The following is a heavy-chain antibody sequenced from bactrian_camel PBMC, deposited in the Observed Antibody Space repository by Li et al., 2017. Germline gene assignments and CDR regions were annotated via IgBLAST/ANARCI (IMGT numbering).Heavy chain of an antibody. V-gene: IGHV3S40*01. D-gene: IGHD1*01. CDR3: AVGLTDCVDLRPDLSY. J-gene: IGHJ4*01. CDR2: IYPAESIP. CDR1: GTTDSRYY. Sequence: DVQLVESGGGLVQPGGSLRLSCAVSGTTDSRYYMGWFRQAPEKQREGVAAIYPAESIPYYADSVKGRFTLSQDNANATVYLQMNILKPEDTAMYYCAVGLTDCVDLRPDLSYWGQGTQVTVS.